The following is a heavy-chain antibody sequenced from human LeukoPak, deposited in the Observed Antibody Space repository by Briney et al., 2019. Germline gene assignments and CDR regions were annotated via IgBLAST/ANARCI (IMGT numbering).Heavy chain of an antibody. V-gene: IGHV3-74*01. CDR1: GFTFSSYW. D-gene: IGHD6-13*01. Sequence: GSLRLSCAASGFTFSSYWMHWVRQAPGKGLVWVSRINSDGSSTSYSDSVKGRFTISRDNAKNTLYLQMNSLRAEDTAVYYCARVSSSWYGLYFQHWGQGTLVTVSS. CDR3: ARVSSSWYGLYFQH. J-gene: IGHJ1*01. CDR2: INSDGSST.